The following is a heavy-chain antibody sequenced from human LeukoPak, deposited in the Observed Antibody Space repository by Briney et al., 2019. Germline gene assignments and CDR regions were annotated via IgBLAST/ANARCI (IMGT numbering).Heavy chain of an antibody. Sequence: ASVKVSCKASGYTFTSYAMHWVRQAPGQRLEWMGWINAGNGNTKYSQKFQGRVTITRDTSASTAYMELSSLRSEDTAVYYCARDSPRLLWFGELSPNWFDPWGQGTLVTVSS. J-gene: IGHJ5*02. V-gene: IGHV1-3*01. CDR2: INAGNGNT. D-gene: IGHD3-10*01. CDR1: GYTFTSYA. CDR3: ARDSPRLLWFGELSPNWFDP.